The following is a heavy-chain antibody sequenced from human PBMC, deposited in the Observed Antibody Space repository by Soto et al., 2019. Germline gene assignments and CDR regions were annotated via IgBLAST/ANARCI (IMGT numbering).Heavy chain of an antibody. V-gene: IGHV3-48*01. CDR2: ISSSRGNTI. D-gene: IGHD4-4*01. CDR1: GFTFSSRS. CDR3: ARDGPTVTTSLDY. Sequence: GGSLRLSCAASGFTFSSRSMNWVRQAPGKGLEWVSYISSSRGNTIYYAASVKGRFTISRDNAKNSLYLQMNSLRTEDTAVYYCARDGPTVTTSLDYWGQGTLVTVSS. J-gene: IGHJ4*02.